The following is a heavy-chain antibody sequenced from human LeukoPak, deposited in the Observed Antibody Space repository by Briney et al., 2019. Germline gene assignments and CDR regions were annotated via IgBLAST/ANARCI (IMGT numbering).Heavy chain of an antibody. CDR2: IYYSGST. CDR3: ARGYYDFWSGYPNWFDP. J-gene: IGHJ5*02. V-gene: IGHV4-30-2*05. CDR1: GGSISSGGYS. Sequence: SQTLSLTCAVSGGSISSGGYSWSWIRQPPGKGLEWIGYIYYSGSTYYNPSLKSRVTISVDTSKNQFSLKLSSVTAADTAVYYCARGYYDFWSGYPNWFDPWGQGTLVTVSS. D-gene: IGHD3-3*01.